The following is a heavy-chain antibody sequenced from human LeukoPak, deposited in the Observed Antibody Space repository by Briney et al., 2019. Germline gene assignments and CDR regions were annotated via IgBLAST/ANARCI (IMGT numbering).Heavy chain of an antibody. V-gene: IGHV5-10-1*01. J-gene: IGHJ4*02. Sequence: PGESLKISCQGSGYRFTRYWISWVRDMPGKGLEWMGRIDPSDSYTNYSPSFQGHVTISADKSISTAYLQWSSLKASDTAMYYCARHESLIYGSGSYYDYWGQGTLVTVSS. D-gene: IGHD3-10*01. CDR1: GYRFTRYW. CDR2: IDPSDSYT. CDR3: ARHESLIYGSGSYYDY.